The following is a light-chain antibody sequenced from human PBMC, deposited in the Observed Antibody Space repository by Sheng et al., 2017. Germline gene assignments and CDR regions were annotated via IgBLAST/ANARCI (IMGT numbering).Light chain of an antibody. CDR2: AAS. V-gene: IGKV1-12*01. Sequence: DIQMTQSPSSVSASVGDRVTITCRASQFISTWLAWYQQKPGKAPKLLIYAASTLQSGVPSRFSGSGSGTDFTLTITSLQPEDSATYFCHQSYSAPPTFGQGTRLEIK. CDR3: HQSYSAPPT. J-gene: IGKJ5*01. CDR1: QFISTW.